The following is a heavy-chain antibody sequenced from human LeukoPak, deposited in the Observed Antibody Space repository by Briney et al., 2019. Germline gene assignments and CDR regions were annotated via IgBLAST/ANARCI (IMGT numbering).Heavy chain of an antibody. D-gene: IGHD4-11*01. CDR3: ARDLDYSTGFDY. J-gene: IGHJ4*02. CDR1: GFTFSSYS. Sequence: TGGSLRLSCAASGFTFSSYSMNWVRQAPGKGLEWVSYISSSSRTIYYADSVKGRLTISRDNAKNSLYLQMNSLRDEDTAVYYCARDLDYSTGFDYWGQGTLVTVSS. CDR2: ISSSSRTI. V-gene: IGHV3-48*02.